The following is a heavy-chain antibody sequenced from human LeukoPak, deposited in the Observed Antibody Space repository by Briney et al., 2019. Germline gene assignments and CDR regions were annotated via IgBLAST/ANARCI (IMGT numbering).Heavy chain of an antibody. CDR1: GGSFSGYY. Sequence: SETLSLTCAVYGGSFSGYYWSWIRQPPGKGPEWIGEINHSGSTNYNPSLKSRVTISVDTSKNQFSLKLSSVTAADTAVYYCARVGVRYDILTGYYNGYYFDYWGQGTLVTVSS. J-gene: IGHJ4*02. V-gene: IGHV4-34*01. CDR3: ARVGVRYDILTGYYNGYYFDY. D-gene: IGHD3-9*01. CDR2: INHSGST.